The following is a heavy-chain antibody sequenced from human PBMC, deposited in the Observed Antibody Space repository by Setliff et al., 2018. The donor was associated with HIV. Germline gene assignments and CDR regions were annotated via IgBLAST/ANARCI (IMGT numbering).Heavy chain of an antibody. CDR1: GFTFSNYW. Sequence: PGGSLRLSCAASGFTFSNYWMNWVRQAPGKGLEWVANINQDGSEENYVDSVKGRFTISRDNAKKSLYLQMNSLRGEDTAVYYCARKLRPGHGMDVGGQGTTVTVSS. CDR2: INQDGSEE. J-gene: IGHJ6*02. CDR3: ARKLRPGHGMDV. D-gene: IGHD3-10*01. V-gene: IGHV3-7*01.